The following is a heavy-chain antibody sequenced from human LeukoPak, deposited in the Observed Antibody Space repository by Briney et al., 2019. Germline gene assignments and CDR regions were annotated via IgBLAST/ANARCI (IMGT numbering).Heavy chain of an antibody. V-gene: IGHV3-9*01. Sequence: PGRSLRLSCAASGFTFDDYAMHWVRHAPGKGLEWVSGISWNSGSIGYADSVKGRFTISRDNAKNSLYLQMNSLRAEDTALYYCAKDISYDSSGYPSFDYWGQGTLVTVSS. CDR2: ISWNSGSI. CDR3: AKDISYDSSGYPSFDY. J-gene: IGHJ4*02. CDR1: GFTFDDYA. D-gene: IGHD3-22*01.